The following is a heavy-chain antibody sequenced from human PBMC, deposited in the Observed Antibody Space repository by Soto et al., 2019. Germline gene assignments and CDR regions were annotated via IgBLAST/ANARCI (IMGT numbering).Heavy chain of an antibody. V-gene: IGHV3-48*02. D-gene: IGHD1-20*01. CDR1: GFTFSSYS. CDR2: ISSSSSTI. CDR3: ARTLITGITRYFDY. J-gene: IGHJ4*02. Sequence: GGSLRLSCAASGFTFSSYSMNWVRQAPGKGLEWVSYISSSSSTIYYADSVKGRFTISRDNAKNSLYLQMNSLRDEDTAVYYCARTLITGITRYFDYWGQGTLVTVSS.